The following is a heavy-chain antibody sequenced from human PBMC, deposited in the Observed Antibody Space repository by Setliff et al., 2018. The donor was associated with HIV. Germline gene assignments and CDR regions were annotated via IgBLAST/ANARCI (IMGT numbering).Heavy chain of an antibody. CDR3: ARTRGRAPVSYYFDH. CDR1: GGSFSGSSYY. J-gene: IGHJ4*02. CDR2: IYHSGST. V-gene: IGHV4-39*07. D-gene: IGHD2-2*01. Sequence: PSETLSLTCTVSGGSFSGSSYYGGWIRRPPGKGLEWIGSIYHSGSTYYNPSLKSRVTISVDTSKNQFSLKLSSVPAADTAVYYCARTRGRAPVSYYFDHWGQGRLVTVSS.